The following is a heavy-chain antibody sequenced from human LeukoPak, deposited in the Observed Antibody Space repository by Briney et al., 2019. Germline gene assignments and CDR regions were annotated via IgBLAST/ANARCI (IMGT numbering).Heavy chain of an antibody. CDR2: IYSGGST. D-gene: IGHD6-13*01. CDR1: GFTFSSYG. CDR3: ARGRIAAAGLFDY. V-gene: IGHV3-53*01. J-gene: IGHJ4*02. Sequence: GGSLRLSCAASGFTFSSYGMHWVRQAAGKGLEWVSVIYSGGSTYYADSVKGRFTISRDNSKNTLYLQMNSLRAEDTAVYYCARGRIAAAGLFDYWGQGTLFTVSS.